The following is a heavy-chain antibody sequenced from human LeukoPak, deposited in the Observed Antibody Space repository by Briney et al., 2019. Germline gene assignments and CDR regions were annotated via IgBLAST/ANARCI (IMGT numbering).Heavy chain of an antibody. CDR2: INPSGGST. V-gene: IGHV1-46*01. D-gene: IGHD6-19*01. CDR3: AMARYSSGWYVY. J-gene: IGHJ4*02. Sequence: ASVKVSCKASVSTFTTYYMHWVRQAPGQGLEWMGIINPSGGSTSYAQKFQGRVTMTRDTSTTTVYMELSSLNSEDTAVYYCAMARYSSGWYVYWGQGTLVTVSS. CDR1: VSTFTTYY.